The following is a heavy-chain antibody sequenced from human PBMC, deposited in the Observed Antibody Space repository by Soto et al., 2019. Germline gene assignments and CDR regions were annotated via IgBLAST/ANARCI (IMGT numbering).Heavy chain of an antibody. CDR1: GDTFNDYY. V-gene: IGHV1-2*04. D-gene: IGHD3-16*01. CDR2: INPNGGVT. J-gene: IGHJ6*03. CDR3: ARESGGVTATLDYYYFYMDV. Sequence: QVQLVQSGAEVKKPGASVTVSCRSSGDTFNDYYIHWVRQAPGQGLEWMGWINPNGGVTKYAQKFQGWVSMTRDTSIRTVYMRMSRLRSDDTAVYYCARESGGVTATLDYYYFYMDVWGTGTTVTVSS.